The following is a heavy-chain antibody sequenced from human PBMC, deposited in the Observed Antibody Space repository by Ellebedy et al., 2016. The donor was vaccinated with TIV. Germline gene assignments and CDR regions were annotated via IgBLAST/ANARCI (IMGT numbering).Heavy chain of an antibody. V-gene: IGHV3-72*01. CDR1: GCTFSDHY. CDR2: SRNKARSYTT. Sequence: GESLKISCAASGCTFSDHYMDCVRQAPGKGLEWVGRSRNKARSYTTEYAASVKGRFTISRDDSKNSLYLQMNTLKTEDTAVYYCARDSGGSYSPVDYWGQGTLVTVSS. D-gene: IGHD2-15*01. J-gene: IGHJ4*02. CDR3: ARDSGGSYSPVDY.